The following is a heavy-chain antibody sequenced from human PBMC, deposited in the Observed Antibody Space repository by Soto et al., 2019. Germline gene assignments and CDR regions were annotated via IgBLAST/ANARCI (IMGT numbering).Heavy chain of an antibody. CDR1: GGSISSGGYY. Sequence: SETLSLTCTVSGGSISSGGYYWSWIRQHPGKGLEWIGYIYYSGSTYYNPSLKSRVTISVDTSKNQFSLKLSSVTAADTAVYYCARVGSYGPYGMDVWGQGTTVTVSS. D-gene: IGHD5-18*01. CDR3: ARVGSYGPYGMDV. J-gene: IGHJ6*02. V-gene: IGHV4-31*02. CDR2: IYYSGST.